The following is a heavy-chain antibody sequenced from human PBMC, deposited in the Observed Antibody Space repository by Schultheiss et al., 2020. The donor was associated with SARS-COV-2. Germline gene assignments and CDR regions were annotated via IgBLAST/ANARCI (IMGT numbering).Heavy chain of an antibody. V-gene: IGHV4-61*05. D-gene: IGHD7-27*01. J-gene: IGHJ6*03. CDR3: ARDGETIRYYYYMDV. Sequence: SETLSLTCTVSGGSISSSSSYWVWIRQPPGKGLEWIGYIYYSGSTNYNPSLKSRVTISVDTSKNQFSLKLSSVTAADTAVYYCARDGETIRYYYYMDVWGKGTTVTVSS. CDR2: IYYSGST. CDR1: GGSISSSSSY.